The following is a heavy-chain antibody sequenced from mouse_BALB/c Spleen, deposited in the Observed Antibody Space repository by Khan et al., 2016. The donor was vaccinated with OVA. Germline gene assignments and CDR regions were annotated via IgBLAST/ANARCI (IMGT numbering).Heavy chain of an antibody. CDR1: GISITSGNYR. J-gene: IGHJ1*01. D-gene: IGHD1-1*01. CDR2: IYYSGTV. V-gene: IGHV3-5*02. Sequence: EVQLVESGPGLVKPSQTVSLTCTVTGISITSGNYRWSWIRQFPGNKLEWIGNIYYSGTVTYNPSLTSRTTITRDTSKNQFFLEMNSLTAEDTATYYCARDHGSLYWYFDVWGAGTTVTVSS. CDR3: ARDHGSLYWYFDV.